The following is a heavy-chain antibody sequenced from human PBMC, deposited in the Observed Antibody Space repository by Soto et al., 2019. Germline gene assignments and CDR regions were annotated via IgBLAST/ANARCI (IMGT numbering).Heavy chain of an antibody. V-gene: IGHV3-23*01. CDR2: ISATGGST. CDR3: AKDRLAGNFDY. Sequence: GGSLRLSCSASGVTFNNYAMNWVRQAPGKGLEWVATISATGGSTYYADSVKGRFTISRDNSKNTLYLQMNGLRVEDTAVYYCAKDRLAGNFDYWGQGTQVTVSS. CDR1: GVTFNNYA. J-gene: IGHJ4*02.